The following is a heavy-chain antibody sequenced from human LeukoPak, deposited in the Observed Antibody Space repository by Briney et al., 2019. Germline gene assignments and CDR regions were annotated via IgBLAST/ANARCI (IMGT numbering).Heavy chain of an antibody. CDR2: INHSGST. CDR3: ARGPPNIVVVVAANYFDY. Sequence: SETLSLTCAVYGGSFSGYYWSWIRQPPGKGLEWIGEINHSGSTNYNPSLKSRVTISVDTSKNQFSLKLSSVTAADTAVYYCARGPPNIVVVVAANYFDYWGQGTLVTASS. CDR1: GGSFSGYY. V-gene: IGHV4-34*01. J-gene: IGHJ4*02. D-gene: IGHD2-15*01.